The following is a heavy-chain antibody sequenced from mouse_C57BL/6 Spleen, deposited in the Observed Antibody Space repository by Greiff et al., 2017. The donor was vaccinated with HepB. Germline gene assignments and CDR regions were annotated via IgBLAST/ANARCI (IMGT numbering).Heavy chain of an antibody. D-gene: IGHD1-1*01. CDR1: GYAFTNYL. V-gene: IGHV1-54*01. CDR2: INPGSGGT. Sequence: QVQLQQSGAELVRPGTSVKVSCKASGYAFTNYLIEWVKQRPGQGLEWIGVINPGSGGTNYNEKFKGKATLTADKSSSTAYMQLSSLTSEDSAVYFCARYHGSGYFDVWGTGTTVTVSS. J-gene: IGHJ1*03. CDR3: ARYHGSGYFDV.